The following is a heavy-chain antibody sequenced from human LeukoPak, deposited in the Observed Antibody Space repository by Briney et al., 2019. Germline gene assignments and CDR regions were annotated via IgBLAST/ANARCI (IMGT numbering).Heavy chain of an antibody. V-gene: IGHV3-7*03. CDR2: IKQDGSEK. J-gene: IGHJ4*02. Sequence: PGGSLRLSCAASGFSFSRYWMSWVRQAPGKGLEWVANIKQDGSEKNYVESVKGRFTISRGNAKNSLYLQTNSLRAEDTAVYYCAKNWILVGGHFDYWGQGTLVTVSS. CDR1: GFSFSRYW. CDR3: AKNWILVGGHFDY. D-gene: IGHD2-2*01.